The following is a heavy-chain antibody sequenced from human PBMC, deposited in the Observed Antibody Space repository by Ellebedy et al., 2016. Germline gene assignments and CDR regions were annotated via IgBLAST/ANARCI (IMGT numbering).Heavy chain of an antibody. D-gene: IGHD6-25*01. CDR1: GGSISSSNW. V-gene: IGHV4-4*02. CDR2: IYHSGST. J-gene: IGHJ5*02. CDR3: ARDYRPAYLQRRFDP. Sequence: SETLSLTXAVSGGSISSSNWWSWVRQPPGKGLEWIGEIYHSGSTNYNPSLKSRVTISVDKSKNQFSLKLSSVTAADTAVYYCARDYRPAYLQRRFDPWGQGTLVTVSS.